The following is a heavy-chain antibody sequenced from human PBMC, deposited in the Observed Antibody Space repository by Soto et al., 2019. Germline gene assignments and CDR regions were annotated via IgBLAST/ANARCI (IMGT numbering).Heavy chain of an antibody. J-gene: IGHJ5*02. V-gene: IGHV2-5*01. CDR1: GFSLTTDGVG. D-gene: IGHD3-10*01. CDR3: ARRPVITMGRGFNINRGDLFDP. Sequence: SGPTLVNPTQTLTLTCTFSGFSLTTDGVGVGWIRQPPGKALEWLALIFWNDDKRYSPSLKRRLTITKDTSKNQVVLTMTNMDPRDTATYYCARRPVITMGRGFNINRGDLFDPWGQGTLVTVSS. CDR2: IFWNDDK.